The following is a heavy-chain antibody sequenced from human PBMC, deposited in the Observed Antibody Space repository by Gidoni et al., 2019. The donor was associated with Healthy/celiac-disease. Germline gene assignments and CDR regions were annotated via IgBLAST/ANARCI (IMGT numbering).Heavy chain of an antibody. Sequence: QVQLVQSGAAVKKPGASGKVSCKASGYTFTSYGISWVRQAPGQGLEWLGWISAYNGNTNYAQKLQGRVTMTTDTSTSTAYMELRSLRSDDTAVDYCARAWDYCSSTSCYKALDYWGQGTLVTVSS. CDR3: ARAWDYCSSTSCYKALDY. J-gene: IGHJ4*02. D-gene: IGHD2-2*02. CDR2: ISAYNGNT. V-gene: IGHV1-18*01. CDR1: GYTFTSYG.